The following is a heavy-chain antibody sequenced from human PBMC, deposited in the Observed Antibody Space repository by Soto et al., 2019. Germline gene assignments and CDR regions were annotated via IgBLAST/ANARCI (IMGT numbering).Heavy chain of an antibody. V-gene: IGHV1-69*01. CDR1: GGSFGNSA. D-gene: IGHD3-3*01. J-gene: IGHJ4*02. CDR3: ATGVIWIGYFTVDS. CDR2: FIPVYRTL. Sequence: QVLLVQSGAEVKKPGSSVKISCKASGGSFGNSAINWVRQTPGQGLEWLGGFIPVYRTLNYAQKFQGRVTITEEESTGTAYMTLSSLASNDTAVYYCATGVIWIGYFTVDSWGQGTRVTVSS.